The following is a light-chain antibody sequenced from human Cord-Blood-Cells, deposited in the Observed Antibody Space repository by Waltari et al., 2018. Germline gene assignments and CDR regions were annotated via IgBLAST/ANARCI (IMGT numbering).Light chain of an antibody. CDR3: QQLNSYPLT. CDR1: QGISSY. V-gene: IGKV1-9*01. CDR2: AAS. Sequence: IQLTQSPSSLSASVGDRVTITCRASQGISSYLAWYQQKPGKAPKLLIYAASTLQSGVPSRCSSSGSGTDFTLPISSLQPEDFATYYCQQLNSYPLTFGGGTKVEIK. J-gene: IGKJ4*01.